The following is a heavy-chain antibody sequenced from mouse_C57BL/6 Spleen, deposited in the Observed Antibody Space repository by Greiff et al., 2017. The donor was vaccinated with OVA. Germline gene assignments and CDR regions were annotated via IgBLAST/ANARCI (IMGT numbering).Heavy chain of an antibody. CDR2: FYPGSGSI. D-gene: IGHD2-2*01. CDR1: GYTFTEYT. Sequence: VKLQESGAELVKPGASVKLSCKASGYTFTEYTIHWVKQRSGQGLEWIGWFYPGSGSIKYNEKFKDKATLTADKSSSTVYMELSRLTSEDSAVYFCARHEEDGYDGTGAWFAYWGQGTLVTVSA. V-gene: IGHV1-62-2*01. J-gene: IGHJ3*01. CDR3: ARHEEDGYDGTGAWFAY.